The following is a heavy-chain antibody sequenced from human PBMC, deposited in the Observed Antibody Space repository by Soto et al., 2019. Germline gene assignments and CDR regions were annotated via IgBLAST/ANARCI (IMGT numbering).Heavy chain of an antibody. CDR3: AIENKPTPDGLWFGELLFYFDY. J-gene: IGHJ4*02. CDR1: GYTFTSYG. V-gene: IGHV1-18*01. CDR2: ISAYNGNT. Sequence: GASVKVSCKASGYTFTSYGISWVRQAPGQGLEWMGWISAYNGNTNYAQKLQGRVTMTTDTSTSTAYMELRSLRSDDTAVYYCAIENKPTPDGLWFGELLFYFDYWGQGTLVTVSS. D-gene: IGHD3-10*01.